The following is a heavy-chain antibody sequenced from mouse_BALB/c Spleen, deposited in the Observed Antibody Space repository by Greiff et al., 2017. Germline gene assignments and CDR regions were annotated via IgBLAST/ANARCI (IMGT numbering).Heavy chain of an antibody. J-gene: IGHJ4*01. D-gene: IGHD4-1*01. CDR3: AREGRSNWGAMDY. CDR1: GFTFSDYY. CDR2: ISDGGSYT. V-gene: IGHV5-4*02. Sequence: EVKLVESGGGLVKPGGSLKLSCAASGFTFSDYYMYWVRQTPEKRLEWVATISDGGSYTYYPDSVKGRFTISRDNAKNNLYLQMSSLKSEDTAMYYCAREGRSNWGAMDYWGQGTSVTVSS.